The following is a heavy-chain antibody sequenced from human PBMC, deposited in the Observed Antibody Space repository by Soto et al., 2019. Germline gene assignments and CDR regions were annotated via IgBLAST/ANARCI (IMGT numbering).Heavy chain of an antibody. V-gene: IGHV3-21*01. CDR2: ISSSSSYI. CDR3: ARAGEYSSSSFDY. J-gene: IGHJ4*02. D-gene: IGHD6-6*01. CDR1: GFTFSSYS. Sequence: PGGSLRLSCAASGFTFSSYSMNWVRQAPGKGLEWVSSISSSSSYIYYADSVKGRFTISRDNAKNSLYLQMNSLRAEDTAVYYCARAGEYSSSSFDYWGQGTLVTVPQ.